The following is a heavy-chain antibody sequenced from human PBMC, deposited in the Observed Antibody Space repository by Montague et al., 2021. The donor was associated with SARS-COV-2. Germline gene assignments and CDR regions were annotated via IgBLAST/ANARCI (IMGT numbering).Heavy chain of an antibody. D-gene: IGHD2-15*01. CDR1: GGSVSSSSYY. J-gene: IGHJ4*02. CDR2: IDYTGST. CDR3: ARGSHQYCGGGSCYSTFDY. V-gene: IGHV4-61*01. Sequence: SETLSLTCTISGGSVSSSSYYWNWIRQPPGKGLEWIGYIDYTGSTNYNRCLKSRVTMAVDTSRNQFSLKVNSATAEDTAVYYCARGSHQYCGGGSCYSTFDYWGQGTLVTVSS.